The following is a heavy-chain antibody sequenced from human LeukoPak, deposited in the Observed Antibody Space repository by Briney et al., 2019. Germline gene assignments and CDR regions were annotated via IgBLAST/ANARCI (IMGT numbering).Heavy chain of an antibody. D-gene: IGHD6-13*01. CDR2: IYYSGST. CDR3: AISSSWYLVGSN. V-gene: IGHV4-61*05. J-gene: IGHJ4*02. CDR1: GGSISSSNYY. Sequence: PSETLSLTCTVSGGSISSSNYYWGWIRQPPGKGLEWIGYIYYSGSTNYNPSLKSRVTISVDTSKNQFSLKLSSVTAADTAVYYCAISSSWYLVGSNWGQGTLVTVSS.